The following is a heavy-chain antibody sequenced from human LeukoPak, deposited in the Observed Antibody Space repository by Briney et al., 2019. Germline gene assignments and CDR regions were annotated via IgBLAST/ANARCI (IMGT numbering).Heavy chain of an antibody. CDR3: ARHGGGTSYYYYYMDV. CDR1: DGSISGYY. V-gene: IGHV4-59*08. CDR2: IYSSGST. D-gene: IGHD1-26*01. Sequence: PSETLSLNCTVSDGSISGYYWSWIRQPPGKGLEWIGYIYSSGSTNYSPSLKSRVTISLDTSRNQFSLNLISVTAADTAVYYCARHGGGTSYYYYYMDVWGKGTTVTVSS. J-gene: IGHJ6*03.